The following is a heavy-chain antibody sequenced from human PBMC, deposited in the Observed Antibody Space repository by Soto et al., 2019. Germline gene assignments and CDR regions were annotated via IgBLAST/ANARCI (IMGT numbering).Heavy chain of an antibody. CDR3: AKKLGYCSGGSCYYGWFDP. J-gene: IGHJ5*02. Sequence: SETLSLTCTVSGGSISSGGYYWSWIRQHPGKGLKWIGYIYYSGSTYYNPSLKSRVTISVDTSKNQFSLKLSSVTAADTAVYYCAKKLGYCSGGSCYYGWFDPWGQGTLVTVSS. V-gene: IGHV4-31*03. CDR2: IYYSGST. D-gene: IGHD2-15*01. CDR1: GGSISSGGYY.